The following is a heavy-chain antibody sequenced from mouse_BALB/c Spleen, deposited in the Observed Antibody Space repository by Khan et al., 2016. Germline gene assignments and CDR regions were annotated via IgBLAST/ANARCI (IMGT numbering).Heavy chain of an antibody. Sequence: QVQLQQPGPELVKPGASVKISCKASGYAFSSSWMNWVKQRPGQGLEWIGRIYPGDGDTNYNGKFKGKATLTADKSSSTAYMQLSSLTSVDSAVYYCARGGYDYAWFAYWGQGTLVTVSA. CDR2: IYPGDGDT. J-gene: IGHJ3*01. CDR3: ARGGYDYAWFAY. D-gene: IGHD2-4*01. CDR1: GYAFSSSW. V-gene: IGHV1-82*01.